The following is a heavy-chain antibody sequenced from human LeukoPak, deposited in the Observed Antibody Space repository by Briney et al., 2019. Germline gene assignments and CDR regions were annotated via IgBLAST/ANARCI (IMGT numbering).Heavy chain of an antibody. J-gene: IGHJ3*02. V-gene: IGHV4-31*03. CDR1: GGSIKGGGFF. CDR2: IYYSGRT. Sequence: PSQTLSLTCSVSGGSIKGGGFFWNWVRQHPGKGLEWIGYIYYSGRTDYNPSLKSRVTISVDTSKRQFSMKLKSVTAADTAVYFCARGRWLPNAFDIWGQGTMVTVFS. D-gene: IGHD5-24*01. CDR3: ARGRWLPNAFDI.